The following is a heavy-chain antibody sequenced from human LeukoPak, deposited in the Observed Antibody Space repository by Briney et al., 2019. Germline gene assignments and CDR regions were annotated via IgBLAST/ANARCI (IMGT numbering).Heavy chain of an antibody. D-gene: IGHD6-19*01. J-gene: IGHJ4*02. CDR2: ISYDGSNK. CDR3: AKDRPSSGWYLDY. V-gene: IGHV3-30*18. CDR1: GFTFSSYG. Sequence: GGSLRLSCAASGFTFSSYGMPWVRQAPGKGLEWVAVISYDGSNKYYADSVKGRFTISRDNSKNTLYLQMNSLRAEDTAVYYCAKDRPSSGWYLDYWGQGTLVTVSS.